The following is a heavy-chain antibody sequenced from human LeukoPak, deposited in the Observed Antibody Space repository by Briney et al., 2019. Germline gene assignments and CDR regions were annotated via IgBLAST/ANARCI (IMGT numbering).Heavy chain of an antibody. D-gene: IGHD1-7*01. CDR2: ISSSSSYI. V-gene: IGHV3-21*01. Sequence: GGSLRLSCAASGFTFSSYSMNWVRQAPGKGLEWVSSISSSSSYIYYADSVKGRFTISRDNAKNSLYLQMNSLRAEDTAVYYCASKLGGGALRGYFDYWGQGTLVTVSS. J-gene: IGHJ4*02. CDR1: GFTFSSYS. CDR3: ASKLGGGALRGYFDY.